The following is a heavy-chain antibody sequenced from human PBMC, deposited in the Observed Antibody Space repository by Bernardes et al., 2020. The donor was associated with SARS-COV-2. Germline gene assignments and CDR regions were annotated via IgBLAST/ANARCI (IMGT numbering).Heavy chain of an antibody. CDR1: GFTFSISG. Sequence: GGSLRLSCAASGFTFSISGIHWVRQAPGKGLEWVALIWYDGSNEYYADSVKGRFTISRDNSKNTLYLQMNSLRAEDTAVYYCARSYGSGIHGYYYGMDGWGRGATVTVSS. CDR3: ARSYGSGIHGYYYGMDG. J-gene: IGHJ6*01. V-gene: IGHV3-33*01. CDR2: IWYDGSNE. D-gene: IGHD3-10*01.